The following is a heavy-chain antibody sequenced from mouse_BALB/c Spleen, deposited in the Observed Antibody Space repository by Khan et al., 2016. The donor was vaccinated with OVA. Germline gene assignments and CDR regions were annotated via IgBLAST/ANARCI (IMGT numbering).Heavy chain of an antibody. J-gene: IGHJ3*01. CDR1: GDSITSGY. Sequence: EVQLQESGPSLVKPSQTLSLTCSVTGDSITSGYWCWIRKFPGNKLEYMGYIIYSGSTYYNPSLNSRIPITRHTSMDHYTLQLNSVTTDDTATYYCARSTYRVAFVYWGQGTLVTVSA. CDR3: ARSTYRVAFVY. D-gene: IGHD2-14*01. V-gene: IGHV3-8*02. CDR2: IIYSGST.